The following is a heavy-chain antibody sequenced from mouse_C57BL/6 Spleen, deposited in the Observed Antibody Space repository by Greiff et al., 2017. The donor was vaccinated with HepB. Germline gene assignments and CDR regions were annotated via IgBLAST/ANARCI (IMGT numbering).Heavy chain of an antibody. V-gene: IGHV5-9*01. CDR2: ISGGGGNT. D-gene: IGHD6-1*01. CDR1: GFTFSSYT. CDR3: ARQHNYYFDY. J-gene: IGHJ2*01. Sequence: EVQVVESGGGLVKPGGSLKLSCAASGFTFSSYTMSWVRQTPEKRLEWVATISGGGGNTYYPDSVKGRFTISRDNAKNTLYLQMSSLRSEDTALYYCARQHNYYFDYWGQGTTLTVSS.